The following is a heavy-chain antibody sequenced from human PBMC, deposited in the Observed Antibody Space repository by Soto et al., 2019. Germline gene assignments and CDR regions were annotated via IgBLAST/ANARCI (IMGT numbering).Heavy chain of an antibody. CDR3: GRDRGTRTTPYCMDV. CDR2: ITSSSIYT. J-gene: IGHJ6*02. Sequence: QVQLVESGGGLVKPGGSLRLSCTASGFTFSDYYMTWIRQAPGKGLAWVSYITSSSIYTKSAGSVKGRFTISRDNAKNSLYLPKNRLRAEDTGVYHCGRDRGTRTTPYCMDVWGQGTTVTV. D-gene: IGHD3-10*01. CDR1: GFTFSDYY. V-gene: IGHV3-11*06.